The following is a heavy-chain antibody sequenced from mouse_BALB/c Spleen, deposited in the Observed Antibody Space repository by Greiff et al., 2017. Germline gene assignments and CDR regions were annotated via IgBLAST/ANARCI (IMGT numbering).Heavy chain of an antibody. V-gene: IGHV3-6*02. CDR1: GYSITSGYY. D-gene: IGHD2-12*01. CDR3: ARYDAWFAY. Sequence: EVKLMESGPGLVKPSQSLSLTCSVTGYSITSGYYWNWIRQFPGNKLEWMGYISYDGSNNYNPSLKNRISITRDTSKNQFFLKLNSVTTEDTATYYCARYDAWFAYWGQGTLVTVSA. J-gene: IGHJ3*01. CDR2: ISYDGSN.